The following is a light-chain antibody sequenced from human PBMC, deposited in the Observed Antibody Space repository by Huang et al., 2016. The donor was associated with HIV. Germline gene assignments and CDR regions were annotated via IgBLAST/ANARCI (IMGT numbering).Light chain of an antibody. J-gene: IGKJ3*01. CDR3: QHYGSSPFT. CDR2: GAS. CDR1: QSVSSRY. Sequence: DIVLTQSPGTLSLSPGERATRACRASQSVSSRYLGWYQQKPGQAPRLLVYGASSRASGIPDRFSGSGSGTDFTLTISRLEPEDFAVYYCQHYGSSPFTCGPGTKVDIK. V-gene: IGKV3-20*01.